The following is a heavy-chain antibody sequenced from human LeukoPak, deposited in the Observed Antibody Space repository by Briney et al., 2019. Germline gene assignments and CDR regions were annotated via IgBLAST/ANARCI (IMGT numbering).Heavy chain of an antibody. D-gene: IGHD2-15*01. V-gene: IGHV1-2*02. CDR3: AKGRCSGVSCYLIDY. CDR1: GYTFIDYY. Sequence: ASVKVSCKASGYTFIDYYLHWVRQSPGQGLEWMGWINPNSGITKSAQKFQGRVTMTGDTSISTAYMELSRLRSDDTAVYYCAKGRCSGVSCYLIDYWGQGTLVTVSS. CDR2: INPNSGIT. J-gene: IGHJ4*02.